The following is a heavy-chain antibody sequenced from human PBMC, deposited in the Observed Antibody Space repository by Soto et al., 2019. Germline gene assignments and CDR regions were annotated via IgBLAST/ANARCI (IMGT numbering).Heavy chain of an antibody. CDR2: IYYSGST. CDR3: ARQIADIGGFPNYYYGMDV. CDR1: GGSISSYY. Sequence: SETLSLTCTVSGGSISSYYWGWIRQPPGKGLEWIGSIYYSGSTYYNPSLKSRVTISVDTSKNQFSLKLSSVTAADTAVYYCARQIADIGGFPNYYYGMDVWGQGTTVTISS. D-gene: IGHD2-21*01. V-gene: IGHV4-39*01. J-gene: IGHJ6*02.